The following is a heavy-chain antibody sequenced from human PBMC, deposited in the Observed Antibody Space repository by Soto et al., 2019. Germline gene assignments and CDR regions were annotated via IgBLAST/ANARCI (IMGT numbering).Heavy chain of an antibody. CDR2: IYCSGST. J-gene: IGHJ4*02. D-gene: IGHD1-26*01. CDR1: GGSISSYY. Sequence: SETLSLTCTVSGGSISSYYWSWIRQPPGKGLEWIGYIYCSGSTNYNPSLKSRVTISVDTSKNQFSLKLSSVTAADTAVYYCARDDSGSYPLFDYWGQGTLVTVSS. V-gene: IGHV4-59*01. CDR3: ARDDSGSYPLFDY.